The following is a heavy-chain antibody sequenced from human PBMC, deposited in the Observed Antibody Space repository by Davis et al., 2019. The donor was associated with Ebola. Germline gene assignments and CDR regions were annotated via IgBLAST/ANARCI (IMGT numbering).Heavy chain of an antibody. V-gene: IGHV3-64D*06. CDR3: VKERNYFESSEVVFDM. Sequence: PGGSLRLSCSASGFTFSRHAMYWVRQAPGKGLEYVSGISSNGGNTYYADSVKGRFTISRDSSKNTVHLQMSSLRVEDTAVYYCVKERNYFESSEVVFDMWGQGTMVIVSS. J-gene: IGHJ3*02. CDR2: ISSNGGNT. D-gene: IGHD3-22*01. CDR1: GFTFSRHA.